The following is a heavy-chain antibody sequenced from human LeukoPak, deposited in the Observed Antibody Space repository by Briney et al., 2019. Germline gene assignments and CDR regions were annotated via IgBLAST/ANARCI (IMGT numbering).Heavy chain of an antibody. CDR2: INHSGST. Sequence: IPSETLSLTCAVYGGSFSGYYWSWIRQPPGKGLEWIGEINHSGSTNYNPSLKSRVTISVDTSKNQFSLKLSSVTAADTAVYYCARAFTGVPAATIENYFDYWGQGTLVTVSS. CDR1: GGSFSGYY. J-gene: IGHJ4*02. D-gene: IGHD2-2*01. V-gene: IGHV4-34*01. CDR3: ARAFTGVPAATIENYFDY.